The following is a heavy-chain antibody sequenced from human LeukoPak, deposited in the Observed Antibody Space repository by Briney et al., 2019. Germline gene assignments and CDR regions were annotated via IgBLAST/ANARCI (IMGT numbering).Heavy chain of an antibody. V-gene: IGHV3-23*01. CDR3: AKRIYDILTGQTGLDY. Sequence: PGGSLRLSCAASGFTFSSYAMSWVRQAPGKGLEWVSAISGSGGSTYYADSVKGRFTISRDNSKNTLYLQMNSLRAEDTAVYYCAKRIYDILTGQTGLDYWGQGTLVTVSS. J-gene: IGHJ4*02. CDR2: ISGSGGST. CDR1: GFTFSSYA. D-gene: IGHD3-9*01.